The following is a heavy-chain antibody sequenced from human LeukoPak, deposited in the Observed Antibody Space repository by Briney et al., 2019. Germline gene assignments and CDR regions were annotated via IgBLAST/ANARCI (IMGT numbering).Heavy chain of an antibody. CDR3: AIIVPAAGFDY. CDR1: GFTFSSYG. V-gene: IGHV3-30*02. Sequence: GGSLRLSCAASGFTFSSYGMHWVRQAPGKGLEWVAFIWYDGSNKYYADSVKGRFTISRDNSKNTLYLQMNSLRAEDTAVYYCAIIVPAAGFDYWGQGTLVTVSS. CDR2: IWYDGSNK. J-gene: IGHJ4*02. D-gene: IGHD2-2*01.